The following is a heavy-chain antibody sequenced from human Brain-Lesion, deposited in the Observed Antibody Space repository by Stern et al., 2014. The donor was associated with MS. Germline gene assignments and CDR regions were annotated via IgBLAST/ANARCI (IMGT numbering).Heavy chain of an antibody. CDR1: GFSFSTYA. V-gene: IGHV3-23*04. CDR3: AKWPHHIAVAGTRYFQH. CDR2: IGGRGGPT. Sequence: VQLVESGGGLVQPGGSLSLSWAASGFSFSTYAMSWVRQTPGKGLQWVSVIGGRGGPTYYADSVKGRFTISRDNSKNTLYLQMDSLRADDTAVYYCAKWPHHIAVAGTRYFQHWGQGTLVTVSS. D-gene: IGHD6-19*01. J-gene: IGHJ1*01.